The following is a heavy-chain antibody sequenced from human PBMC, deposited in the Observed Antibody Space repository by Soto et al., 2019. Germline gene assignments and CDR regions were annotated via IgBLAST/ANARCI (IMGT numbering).Heavy chain of an antibody. J-gene: IGHJ4*02. CDR1: GFIFSDYY. Sequence: VQLVESGGGLVQPGGSLRLSCAASGFIFSDYYMSWIRQAPGKGLEWVSYISSSGSAIYFADSVKGRFTISRDNAKDSLYLQMNSLRAEDTAVYYCARDGTMARGLINHFDYWGQGTLVTVSS. CDR2: ISSSGSAI. V-gene: IGHV3-11*01. D-gene: IGHD3-10*01. CDR3: ARDGTMARGLINHFDY.